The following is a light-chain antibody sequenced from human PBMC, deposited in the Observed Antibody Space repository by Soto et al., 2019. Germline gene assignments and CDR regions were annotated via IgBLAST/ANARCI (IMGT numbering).Light chain of an antibody. CDR2: GAS. CDR3: QQRSSWPIT. Sequence: EIVLTQSPASLSLSPGERATLSCRASQSVDSYLVWYQQKPGQAPRLLIFGASNRATGIPARFSGSGSGTDFTLTINSLEPEDFAVYYCQQRSSWPITFGQGTRLEN. CDR1: QSVDSY. J-gene: IGKJ5*01. V-gene: IGKV3-11*01.